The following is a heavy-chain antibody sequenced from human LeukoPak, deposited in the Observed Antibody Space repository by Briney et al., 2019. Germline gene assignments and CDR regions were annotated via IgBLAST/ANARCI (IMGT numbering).Heavy chain of an antibody. V-gene: IGHV4-39*01. CDR1: GGSISSSSYY. CDR2: IYYSGST. Sequence: SETLSLTCTVSGGSISSSSYYWGWIRQPPGKGLEWIGSIYYSGSTYYNPSLKSRVTISVDTSKNQFSLKLSSVTAADTAVYYCARHANVMTTVTYFDYWGQGTLVTVPS. CDR3: ARHANVMTTVTYFDY. J-gene: IGHJ4*02. D-gene: IGHD4-17*01.